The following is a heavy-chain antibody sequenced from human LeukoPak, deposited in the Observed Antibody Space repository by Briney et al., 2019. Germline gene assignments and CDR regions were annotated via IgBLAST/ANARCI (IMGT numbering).Heavy chain of an antibody. CDR3: ARGVVPVAPMDV. V-gene: IGHV3-74*01. Sequence: GGSLRLSCAASGLTFSSHWMHWVRHAPGKGLVWVSRITNDGSSTAYADSVKGRFTISRDNAKNMLYLQVNSLRAEDTAVYYCARGVVPVAPMDVWGQGTTVTVSS. J-gene: IGHJ6*02. CDR1: GLTFSSHW. CDR2: ITNDGSST. D-gene: IGHD3-3*01.